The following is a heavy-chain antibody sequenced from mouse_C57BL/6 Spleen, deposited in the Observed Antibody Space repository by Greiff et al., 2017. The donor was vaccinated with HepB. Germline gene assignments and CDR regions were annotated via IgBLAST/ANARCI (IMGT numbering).Heavy chain of an antibody. J-gene: IGHJ2*01. CDR1: GFTFSDYG. D-gene: IGHD2-1*01. CDR3: ARESYYGRGYFDY. Sequence: EVMLVESGGGLVKPGGSLKLSCAASGFTFSDYGMHWVRQAPEKGLEWVAYISSGSSTIYYADTVKGRFTISRDNAKNTLFLQMTSLRSEDTAMYDCARESYYGRGYFDYWGQGTTLTVSS. V-gene: IGHV5-17*01. CDR2: ISSGSSTI.